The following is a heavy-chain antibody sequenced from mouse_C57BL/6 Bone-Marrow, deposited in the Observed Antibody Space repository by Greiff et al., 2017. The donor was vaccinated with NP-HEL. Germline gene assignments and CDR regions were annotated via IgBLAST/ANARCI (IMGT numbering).Heavy chain of an antibody. Sequence: VQLQQSGAELARPGASVKLSCKASGYTFTSYGISWVKQRPGQGLEWIGEIYPSSGNTYYTETFKGKATLPADKSSSTAYMGLRSLTTEDSAVYLCARRRSITTVVALYYYAMDYWGQGTSVTVSS. CDR2: IYPSSGNT. CDR1: GYTFTSYG. V-gene: IGHV1-81*01. CDR3: ARRRSITTVVALYYYAMDY. D-gene: IGHD1-1*01. J-gene: IGHJ4*01.